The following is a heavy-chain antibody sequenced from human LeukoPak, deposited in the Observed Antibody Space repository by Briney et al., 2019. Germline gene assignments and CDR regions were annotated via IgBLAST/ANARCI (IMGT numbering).Heavy chain of an antibody. J-gene: IGHJ4*02. CDR3: ARAYYDSSGLNFDY. CDR2: IYYSGST. V-gene: IGHV4-31*03. D-gene: IGHD3-22*01. CDR1: GGSISSGGYY. Sequence: PSETLSLTCTVSGGSISSGGYYWSWIRQHPGKGLEWIGYIYYSGSTYYNPSLKSRVTISVDTSKNQFSLKLSSVTAADTAVYYCARAYYDSSGLNFDYWGQGTLVTVSS.